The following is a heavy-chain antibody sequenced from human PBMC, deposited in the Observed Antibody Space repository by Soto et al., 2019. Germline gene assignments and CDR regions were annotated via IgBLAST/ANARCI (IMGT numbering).Heavy chain of an antibody. J-gene: IGHJ5*02. D-gene: IGHD3-3*01. CDR3: ARVIEPYYDFWSGFNWFDP. CDR2: IIPIFGTA. V-gene: IGHV1-69*12. Sequence: QVQLVQSGAEVKKPGSSVKVSCKASGGTFSSYAISWVRQAPGQGLEWMGGIIPIFGTANYAQKFQGRVMITADESTSTASMELSSLRSEDTAVYYCARVIEPYYDFWSGFNWFDPWGQGTLVTVSS. CDR1: GGTFSSYA.